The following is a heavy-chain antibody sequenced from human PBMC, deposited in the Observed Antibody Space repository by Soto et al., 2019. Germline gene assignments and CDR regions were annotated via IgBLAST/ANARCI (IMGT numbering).Heavy chain of an antibody. CDR2: VSFYNGNT. Sequence: QVQLVQSGREVKKPGASVTVSCKTSGYTFTDHGIDWVRQAPGQGLEWVGWVSFYNGNTNYAYKLKGRVIMTTDASTTTAYMELRGLRSDDTAVYYCAREVAGSYSPAGSWGQGTPVTVSS. CDR1: GYTFTDHG. D-gene: IGHD3-10*01. V-gene: IGHV1-18*01. J-gene: IGHJ5*02. CDR3: AREVAGSYSPAGS.